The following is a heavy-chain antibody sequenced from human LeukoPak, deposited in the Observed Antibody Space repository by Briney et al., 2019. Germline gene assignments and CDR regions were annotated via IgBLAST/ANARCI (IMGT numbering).Heavy chain of an antibody. CDR2: IIPIFGTA. V-gene: IGHV1-69*13. J-gene: IGHJ4*02. CDR3: ARARGDIVVVPAAIYYFDY. D-gene: IGHD2-2*02. CDR1: GGTFSSYA. Sequence: GASVKVSCKASGGTFSSYAISWVRQAPGQGLEWMGRIIPIFGTANYAQKFQGRVTITADESTSTACMELSSLRSEDTAVYYCARARGDIVVVPAAIYYFDYWGQGTLVTVSS.